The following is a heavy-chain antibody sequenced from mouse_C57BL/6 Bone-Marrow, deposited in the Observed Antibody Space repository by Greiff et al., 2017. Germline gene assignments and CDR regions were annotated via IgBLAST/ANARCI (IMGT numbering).Heavy chain of an antibody. V-gene: IGHV3-1*01. CDR2: ISYSGST. J-gene: IGHJ4*01. CDR3: AKDGNYSYAMDY. CDR1: GYSITSGYD. D-gene: IGHD2-1*01. Sequence: EVKLVESGPGMVKPSQSLSLTCTVTGYSITSGYDWHWIRHFPGNKLEWMGYISYSGSTNYNPSLKSRISITHDTSKNHFLLKLNSVTADDTATYYCAKDGNYSYAMDYWGQGTSVTVSS.